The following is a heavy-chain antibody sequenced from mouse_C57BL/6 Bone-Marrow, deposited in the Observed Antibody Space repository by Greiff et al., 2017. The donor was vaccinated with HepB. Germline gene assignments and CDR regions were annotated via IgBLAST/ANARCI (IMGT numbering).Heavy chain of an antibody. D-gene: IGHD4-1*01. J-gene: IGHJ2*01. CDR1: GFTFSDYY. V-gene: IGHV5-12*01. CDR3: ARSGTGFDY. Sequence: EVKVVESGGGLVQPGGSLKLSCAASGFTFSDYYMYWVRQTPEKRLEWVAYISNGGGSTYYPDTVKGRFTISRDNAKNTLYLQMSRLKSEDTAMYYCARSGTGFDYWGQGTTLTVSS. CDR2: ISNGGGST.